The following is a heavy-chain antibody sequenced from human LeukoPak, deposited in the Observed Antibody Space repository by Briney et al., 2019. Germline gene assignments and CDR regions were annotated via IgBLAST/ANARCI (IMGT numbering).Heavy chain of an antibody. V-gene: IGHV3-23*01. Sequence: RTGGSLRLSCAASEFTFSSYAMSWVRQAPGKGLEWVSGISGSGGSTHYADSVKGQFTISRDNSKNTLYLQMNRLRAEDTAVYYCAKHPRIQLWLIGVDYWGQGTLVTVSS. D-gene: IGHD5-18*01. J-gene: IGHJ4*02. CDR2: ISGSGGST. CDR3: AKHPRIQLWLIGVDY. CDR1: EFTFSSYA.